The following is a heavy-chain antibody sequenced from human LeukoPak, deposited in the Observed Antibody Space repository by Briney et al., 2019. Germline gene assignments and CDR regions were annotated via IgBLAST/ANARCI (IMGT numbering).Heavy chain of an antibody. Sequence: PSETLSLTCTVSGGSVTTYYWSWIRQSAGKGLEWIGHISTSGTTTYNPSLKSRVTMSVDTSKNQFSLKLTSVTAAETAVYYYAREATVVGATIIWGQGTLVTVSS. V-gene: IGHV4-4*07. D-gene: IGHD1-26*01. CDR3: AREATVVGATII. CDR1: GGSVTTYY. J-gene: IGHJ4*02. CDR2: ISTSGTT.